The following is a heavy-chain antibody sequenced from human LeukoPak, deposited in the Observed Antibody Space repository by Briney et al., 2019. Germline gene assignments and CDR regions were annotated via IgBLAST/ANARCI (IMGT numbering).Heavy chain of an antibody. Sequence: SETLSLTSTVSGGSISSYYWSWIRQPAGKGLEWIGRIYTSGSTNYNPSLKSRVTMSVDTSKNQFSLKLSSVTAADTAVYYCARTKRELGYCSSTSCYVWVPTPYYFDYWGQGTLVTVSS. CDR2: IYTSGST. D-gene: IGHD2-2*01. CDR3: ARTKRELGYCSSTSCYVWVPTPYYFDY. J-gene: IGHJ4*02. CDR1: GGSISSYY. V-gene: IGHV4-4*07.